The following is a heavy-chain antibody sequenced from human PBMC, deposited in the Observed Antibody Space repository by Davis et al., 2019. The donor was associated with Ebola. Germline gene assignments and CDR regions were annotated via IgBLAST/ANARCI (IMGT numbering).Heavy chain of an antibody. CDR1: GYTFSNYG. D-gene: IGHD1-1*01. Sequence: ASVKVSCKASGYTFSNYGFSWVRHAPGQGLEWMGWISAYNGDTKYAQKFQGRVTLTIDTSTSTAYMELRSLRSDDTAAYYCARAQFPTTSDHWGQGTLVTVSS. CDR2: ISAYNGDT. CDR3: ARAQFPTTSDH. J-gene: IGHJ4*02. V-gene: IGHV1-18*01.